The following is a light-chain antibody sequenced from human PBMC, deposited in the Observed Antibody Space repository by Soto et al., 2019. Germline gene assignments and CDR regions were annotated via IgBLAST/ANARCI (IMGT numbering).Light chain of an antibody. J-gene: IGLJ1*01. Sequence: QSALTQPASVSGSPGQSIAISCTGTSSDVGGYNSASWYQQHPGKAPKLLIYDVSNRPSGVSNRFSGSKSGNTASLTISGLQAEDEADYYCSSYSMGGSYVLGTGTKLTVL. CDR1: SSDVGGYNS. CDR3: SSYSMGGSYV. CDR2: DVS. V-gene: IGLV2-14*03.